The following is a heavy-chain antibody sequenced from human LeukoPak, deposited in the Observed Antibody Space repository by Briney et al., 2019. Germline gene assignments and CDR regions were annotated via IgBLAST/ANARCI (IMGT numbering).Heavy chain of an antibody. CDR3: ARGRSSSWRHDTAMAHDAFDI. Sequence: GGSLRLSCAASGFTFSSYGMHWVRQAPGKGLEWVAFIRYDGSNKYYADSVKGRFTISRDNSKNTLYLQMNSLRAEDTAVYYCARGRSSSWRHDTAMAHDAFDIWGQGTMVTVSS. D-gene: IGHD5-18*01. CDR2: IRYDGSNK. CDR1: GFTFSSYG. V-gene: IGHV3-30*02. J-gene: IGHJ3*02.